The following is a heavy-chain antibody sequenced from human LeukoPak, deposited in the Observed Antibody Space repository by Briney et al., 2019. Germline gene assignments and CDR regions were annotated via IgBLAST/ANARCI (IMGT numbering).Heavy chain of an antibody. CDR3: ARDIKAYYDILTGYYNY. D-gene: IGHD3-9*01. CDR1: GFTFSTYW. J-gene: IGHJ4*02. V-gene: IGHV3-7*03. Sequence: GGSLRLSCAASGFTFSTYWMNWVRQAPGKGLEWVANIKQDGSEKYYVDSVKGRFTISRDNAKNPLYLQMNSLRAEDTAVYYCARDIKAYYDILTGYYNYWGQGTLVTVSS. CDR2: IKQDGSEK.